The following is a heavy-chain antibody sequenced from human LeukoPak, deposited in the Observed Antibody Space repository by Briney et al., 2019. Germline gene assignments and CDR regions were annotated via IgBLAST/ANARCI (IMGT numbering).Heavy chain of an antibody. CDR2: IFPSSDEI. J-gene: IGHJ4*02. D-gene: IGHD3-9*01. CDR3: AKDFGILTGYSY. Sequence: GGSLRLSCAASGFTFSTFAMIWVRQPPGKGLEWVSSIFPSSDEIHYADSVRGRFTISRDNSKNTLYLQMNSLRAEDTAVYYCAKDFGILTGYSYWGQGTLVTVSS. CDR1: GFTFSTFA. V-gene: IGHV3-23*01.